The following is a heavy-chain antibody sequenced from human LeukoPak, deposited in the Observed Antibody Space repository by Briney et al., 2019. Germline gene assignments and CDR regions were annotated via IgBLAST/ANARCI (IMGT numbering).Heavy chain of an antibody. CDR2: ISVYIGYT. D-gene: IGHD4-23*01. CDR3: ARFQNYGGSWERLDY. J-gene: IGHJ4*02. CDR1: GYTFTSYG. V-gene: IGHV1-18*01. Sequence: ASVKVSCKASGYTFTSYGITWVRQAPGQGLEWMGWISVYIGYTNYAQKFQGRVTMTTDTSTTTADMELRSLRSDDTAVYYCARFQNYGGSWERLDYWGQGTLVTVSS.